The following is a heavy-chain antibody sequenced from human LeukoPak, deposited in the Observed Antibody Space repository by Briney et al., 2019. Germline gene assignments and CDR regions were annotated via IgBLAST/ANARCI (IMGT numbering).Heavy chain of an antibody. CDR2: INWNGGST. CDR3: ARDYYDSSGYYYFDY. J-gene: IGHJ4*02. Sequence: PGGSLRLSCAASGFTFDDYGMSWVGQAPGKGLKWVSGINWNGGSTGYADSVKGRFTISRDNAKNSLYLQMNSLRAGDTALYYCARDYYDSSGYYYFDYWGQGTLVTVSS. V-gene: IGHV3-20*04. CDR1: GFTFDDYG. D-gene: IGHD3-22*01.